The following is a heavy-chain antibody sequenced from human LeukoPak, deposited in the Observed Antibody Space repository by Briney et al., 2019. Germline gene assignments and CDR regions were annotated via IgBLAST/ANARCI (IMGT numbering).Heavy chain of an antibody. CDR2: IGSSGRTI. CDR1: GFIFSDYY. Sequence: GGSLRLSCAASGFIFSDYYMSWIRQAPGKVLEWVSYIGSSGRTIYYADSVKGRFTISRDNAKNCLFLQMNTLKAEDTAVYYCARAGGSYLGEFNYWGQGTLVTVSS. D-gene: IGHD1-26*01. CDR3: ARAGGSYLGEFNY. V-gene: IGHV3-11*01. J-gene: IGHJ4*02.